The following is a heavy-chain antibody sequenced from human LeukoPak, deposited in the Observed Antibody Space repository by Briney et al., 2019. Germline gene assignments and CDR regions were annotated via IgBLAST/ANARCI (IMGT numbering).Heavy chain of an antibody. CDR3: ARGRNTNYYDIWNWFDP. V-gene: IGHV1-69*05. J-gene: IGHJ5*02. CDR1: GGTFSSYA. Sequence: GASVKVSCKASGGTFSSYAISWVRQAPGQGLEWMGGIIPIFGTANYAQKFQGRVTMTRNTSISTAYMELSSLRSEDTAVYYCARGRNTNYYDIWNWFDPWGQGTLVTVSS. D-gene: IGHD3-9*01. CDR2: IIPIFGTA.